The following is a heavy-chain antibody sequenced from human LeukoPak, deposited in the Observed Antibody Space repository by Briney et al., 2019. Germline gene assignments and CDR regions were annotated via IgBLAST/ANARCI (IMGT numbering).Heavy chain of an antibody. V-gene: IGHV3-7*04. Sequence: GGSLRLSGAVSGFTVRSFWMSWVSQAPGKRVEGVARIKEDGAEECCVNSVKGRFNISRDNAKNSLYLQMNRLRAEDTALYYCTGDFVGYWGQGTMVTVSS. CDR2: IKEDGAEE. J-gene: IGHJ4*02. CDR3: TGDFVGY. D-gene: IGHD3-3*01. CDR1: GFTVRSFW.